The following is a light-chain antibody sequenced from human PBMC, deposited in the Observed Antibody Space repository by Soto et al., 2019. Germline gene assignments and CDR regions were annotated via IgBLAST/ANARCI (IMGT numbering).Light chain of an antibody. V-gene: IGKV1-9*01. Sequence: DIQLTQSPSFLSASIGDRITITCRASQGIGSHLAWYQQKPGEAPKLLIYESSTVQSGVQPRFSGSGSGTEFTLTISNLQPEDFATDYCLHLDTFPIIFGQGTRLEIK. CDR2: ESS. CDR1: QGIGSH. J-gene: IGKJ5*01. CDR3: LHLDTFPII.